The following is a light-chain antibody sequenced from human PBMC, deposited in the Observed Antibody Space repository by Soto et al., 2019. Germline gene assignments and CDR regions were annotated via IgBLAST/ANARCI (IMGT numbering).Light chain of an antibody. CDR1: QRISSY. Sequence: AISMTRSPSSLSASTGDRVTITSRASQRISSYLAWYQQQPGKAPKILLYAASTLQSGVPSRFSGSGSGTEFTLTISSRQPQDFATDYCQQANSFPLTFGGGTKVDIK. CDR2: AAS. V-gene: IGKV1-8*01. CDR3: QQANSFPLT. J-gene: IGKJ4*01.